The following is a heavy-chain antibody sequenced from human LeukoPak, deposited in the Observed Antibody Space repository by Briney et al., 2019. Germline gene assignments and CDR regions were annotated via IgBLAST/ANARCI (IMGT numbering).Heavy chain of an antibody. D-gene: IGHD6-13*01. CDR2: INHSGST. V-gene: IGHV4-34*01. CDR3: ARGGQEIEQQLVCDY. J-gene: IGHJ4*02. Sequence: SETLSLNCAVYGGSFSGYYWSWIRQPPGKGLEWIGEINHSGSTNYNPSLKSRVTISVDTSKNQFSLKLSSVTAADTAVYYCARGGQEIEQQLVCDYWGQGTLVTVSS. CDR1: GGSFSGYY.